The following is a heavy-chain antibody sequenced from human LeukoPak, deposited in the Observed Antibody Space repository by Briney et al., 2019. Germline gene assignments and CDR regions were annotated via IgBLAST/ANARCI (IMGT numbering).Heavy chain of an antibody. D-gene: IGHD6-19*01. V-gene: IGHV3-7*03. CDR3: AKEGQWLGSFFDY. CDR1: GFTFSSYW. CDR2: IKQDGSEK. Sequence: GGSLRLSCAASGFTFSSYWMSWVRQAPGKGLEWVANIKQDGSEKYYVDSVKGRFTISRDNSKNTLYLQMNSLRAEDTAVYYCAKEGQWLGSFFDYWGQGTLVTVSS. J-gene: IGHJ4*02.